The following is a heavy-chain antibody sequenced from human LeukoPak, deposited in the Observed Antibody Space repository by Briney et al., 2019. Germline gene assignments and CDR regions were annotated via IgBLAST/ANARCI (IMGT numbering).Heavy chain of an antibody. V-gene: IGHV1-8*01. CDR1: GYTFTSYD. CDR3: ATGTYYYGLNIFNI. Sequence: GASVKVSCKASGYTFTSYDINWVRQATGQGLEWMGWMNPNSGNTGYAQKFQGRVTMTRNTSISTAYMQLSSLTSEDTAVYYCATGTYYYGLNIFNIWGQGTMVTVSS. J-gene: IGHJ3*02. CDR2: MNPNSGNT. D-gene: IGHD3-10*01.